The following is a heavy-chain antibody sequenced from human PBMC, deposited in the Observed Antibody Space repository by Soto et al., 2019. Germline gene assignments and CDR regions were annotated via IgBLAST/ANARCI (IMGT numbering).Heavy chain of an antibody. Sequence: QVQLQESGPGLVKPSETLSLTCTVSGGSISSYYWSWIRQPPGKGLEWIGYIYYSGSTNYNPSLKXXVXIXXDTSKIPFSMKLSSVTAAATAVYYCARVWGGAFDIWGPGTMVTVSS. CDR1: GGSISSYY. J-gene: IGHJ3*02. V-gene: IGHV4-59*01. D-gene: IGHD3-10*01. CDR3: ARVWGGAFDI. CDR2: IYYSGST.